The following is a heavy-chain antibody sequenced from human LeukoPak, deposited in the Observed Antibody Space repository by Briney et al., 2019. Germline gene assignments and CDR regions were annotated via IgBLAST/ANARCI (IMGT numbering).Heavy chain of an antibody. CDR1: GFTFSSYA. CDR3: AKEYFDIVVVPAAVATSGYFDY. D-gene: IGHD2-2*01. Sequence: GGSLRLSCAASGFTFSSYAMSWVRQAPGKRLEWVSAISGSGGSTYYADSVKGRFTISRDNSKNTLYLQMNSLRAEDTAVYYCAKEYFDIVVVPAAVATSGYFDYWGQGTLVTVSS. J-gene: IGHJ4*02. CDR2: ISGSGGST. V-gene: IGHV3-23*01.